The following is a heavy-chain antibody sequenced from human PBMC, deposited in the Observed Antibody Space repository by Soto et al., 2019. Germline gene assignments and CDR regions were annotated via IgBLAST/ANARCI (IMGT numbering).Heavy chain of an antibody. D-gene: IGHD6-6*01. CDR1: GGSISSYY. Sequence: QVQLQESGPGLVKPSETLSLTCTVSGGSISSYYWSWIRQPAGKGLEWIGRIYTSGSTNYNPSLKSRVTMSVDKSKNQFSLKLSSVTAADTAVYYCARDSREQPVYYYYGMDVWGQGTTVTVSS. J-gene: IGHJ6*02. CDR2: IYTSGST. CDR3: ARDSREQPVYYYYGMDV. V-gene: IGHV4-4*07.